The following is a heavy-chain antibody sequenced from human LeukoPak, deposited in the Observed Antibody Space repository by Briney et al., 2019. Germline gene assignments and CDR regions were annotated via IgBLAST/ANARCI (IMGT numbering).Heavy chain of an antibody. V-gene: IGHV3-23*01. CDR2: ISGSAAST. CDR1: GFTFNTYA. D-gene: IGHD6-13*01. CDR3: ARSVRIAANV. J-gene: IGHJ4*02. Sequence: GGSLRLSCAASGFTFNTYAMTWVRQAPGKGLEWVSSISGSAASTYYADSVKGRFTISRDSSKNTLYLQMNSLRAEHTAIYYCARSVRIAANVWGQGTLVTVSS.